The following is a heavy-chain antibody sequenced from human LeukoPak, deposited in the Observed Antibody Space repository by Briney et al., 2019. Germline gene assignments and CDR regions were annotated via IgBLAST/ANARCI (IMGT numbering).Heavy chain of an antibody. CDR1: GFTFSSYN. Sequence: GGSLRLSCAASGFTFSSYNMNWVRQAPGKGLEWVSSISDTSNYIYYADSVKGRFTISRDNAKASLYLQMSSLRAEDTAVYYCARERIMVYGPMDVWGKGTTVTVSS. CDR3: ARERIMVYGPMDV. CDR2: ISDTSNYI. D-gene: IGHD2-8*01. J-gene: IGHJ6*03. V-gene: IGHV3-21*01.